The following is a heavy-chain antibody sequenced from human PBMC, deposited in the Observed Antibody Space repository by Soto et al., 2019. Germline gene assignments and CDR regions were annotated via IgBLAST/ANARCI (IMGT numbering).Heavy chain of an antibody. J-gene: IGHJ6*02. D-gene: IGHD6-19*01. CDR3: ARWGVPGIAVAGTGQDYYYGKDV. Sequence: ASVKVSCKASGGTFSSYAISWVRQAPGQGLEWMGGIIPIFGTANYAQKFQGRVTITADKSTSTAYMELSSLRSEDTAVYYCARWGVPGIAVAGTGQDYYYGKDVWGQGTTVTVSS. CDR2: IIPIFGTA. CDR1: GGTFSSYA. V-gene: IGHV1-69*06.